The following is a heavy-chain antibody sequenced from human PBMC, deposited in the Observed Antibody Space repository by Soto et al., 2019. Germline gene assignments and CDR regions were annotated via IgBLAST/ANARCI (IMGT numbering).Heavy chain of an antibody. CDR1: GGSFSGYY. CDR2: INHSGST. CDR3: ARARTIFGVVTPPTMDV. J-gene: IGHJ6*02. D-gene: IGHD3-3*01. V-gene: IGHV4-34*01. Sequence: PSETLSLTCAVYGGSFSGYYWSWIRQPPGKGLEWIGEINHSGSTNYNPSLKSRVTISVDTSKNQFSLKLSSVTAADTAVYYCARARTIFGVVTPPTMDVWGQGTTVPVSS.